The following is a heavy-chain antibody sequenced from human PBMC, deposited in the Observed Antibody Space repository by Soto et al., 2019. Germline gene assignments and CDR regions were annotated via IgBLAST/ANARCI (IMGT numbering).Heavy chain of an antibody. J-gene: IGHJ5*02. CDR2: ISSSSSYT. CDR3: AREGVWFGERDGYNWFDP. V-gene: IGHV3-11*06. CDR1: GFTFSDYY. D-gene: IGHD3-10*01. Sequence: QVQLVESGGSLVKPGGSLRLSCAASGFTFSDYYMSWIRKAPGKGLEWVSYISSSSSYTNYADSVKGRFTISRDNAKNSLYLQMNSLRAEDTAVYYCAREGVWFGERDGYNWFDPWGQGTLVTVSS.